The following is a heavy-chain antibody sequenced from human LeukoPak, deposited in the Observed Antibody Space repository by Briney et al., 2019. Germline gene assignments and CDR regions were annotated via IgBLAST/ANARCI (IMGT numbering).Heavy chain of an antibody. CDR1: GFTFSSYA. Sequence: GGSLRLSCAASGFTFSSYAMSWVRQAPGKGLEWVSAISGSGGSTYHADSVKGRFTISRDNSKDTLYLQMNSLRAEDTAVYYCAKGFVSSTSCYFDYWGQGTLVTVSS. J-gene: IGHJ4*02. CDR2: ISGSGGST. CDR3: AKGFVSSTSCYFDY. D-gene: IGHD2-2*01. V-gene: IGHV3-23*01.